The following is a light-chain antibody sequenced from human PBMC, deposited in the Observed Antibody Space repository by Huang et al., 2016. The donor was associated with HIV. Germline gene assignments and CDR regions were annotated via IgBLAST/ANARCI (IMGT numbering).Light chain of an antibody. CDR2: DAS. CDR3: QQYDDLPYT. V-gene: IGKV1-33*01. J-gene: IGKJ2*01. Sequence: EIQMTQSPSSLSASVGDRVTITCQASQDISNYLNWYQQKPGKAPKLLSYDASNLETGVPSRFSGSGSGTDFTFTISSLQPEDIATYYCQQYDDLPYTFGQRTKLEIK. CDR1: QDISNY.